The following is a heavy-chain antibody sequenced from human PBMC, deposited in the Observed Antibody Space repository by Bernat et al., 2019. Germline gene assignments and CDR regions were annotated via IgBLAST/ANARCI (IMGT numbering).Heavy chain of an antibody. CDR2: IYSGGST. V-gene: IGHV3-66*01. CDR3: ARDITSTGAYYYYGMDV. J-gene: IGHJ6*02. CDR1: GFTVSSNY. D-gene: IGHD1-20*01. Sequence: EVQLVESGGGLVQPGGSLRLSCAASGFTVSSNYMSWVRQAPGKGLEWVSVIYSGGSTYYADSVKGRFTISRDNSKNTLYLQMNSLRAEDTAVYYCARDITSTGAYYYYGMDVWGQGTTVTASS.